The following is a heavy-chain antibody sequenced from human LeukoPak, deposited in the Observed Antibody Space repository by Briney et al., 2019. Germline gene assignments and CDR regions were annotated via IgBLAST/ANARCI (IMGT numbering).Heavy chain of an antibody. J-gene: IGHJ4*02. CDR3: AILMDGWFQFY. V-gene: IGHV4-34*01. CDR1: GGSFSGYS. Sequence: SETLSLTCAVYGGSFSGYSWNWIRQPPVKGLEWIGEINHSGGTNYNPSLKSRVTISVDTSKSQFSLKLSSVIAADTAVYYCAILMDGWFQFYWGQGTLVTVSS. D-gene: IGHD3/OR15-3a*01. CDR2: INHSGGT.